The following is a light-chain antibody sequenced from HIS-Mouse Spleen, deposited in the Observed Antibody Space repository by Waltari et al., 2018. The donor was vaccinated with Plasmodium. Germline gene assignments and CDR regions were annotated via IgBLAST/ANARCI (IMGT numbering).Light chain of an antibody. Sequence: EIVLTQSPGTLSLSPGERATLSCRASQSVSSSYLAWYQQKPGQAPRHLIYGASSRATGIPDRFSGSGSGTDFTLTISRLEPKDFAVYYCQQYGSSGTFGQGTKVEIK. CDR3: QQYGSSGT. CDR1: QSVSSSY. J-gene: IGKJ1*01. CDR2: GAS. V-gene: IGKV3-20*01.